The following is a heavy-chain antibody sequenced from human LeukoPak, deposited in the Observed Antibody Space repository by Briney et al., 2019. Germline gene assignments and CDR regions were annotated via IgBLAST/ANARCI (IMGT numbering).Heavy chain of an antibody. CDR1: GFTFSSYA. CDR2: ISGSGGSK. J-gene: IGHJ4*02. CDR3: AKDWGETYYYDSSGYLEDY. Sequence: PGGSLRLSCAASGFTFSSYAMSWVRQAPGKGLEWVSAISGSGGSKYYADSVKGRFTISRDNSRNTLYLQMNSLRAEDTAVYYCAKDWGETYYYDSSGYLEDYWGQGTLVTVSS. D-gene: IGHD3-22*01. V-gene: IGHV3-23*01.